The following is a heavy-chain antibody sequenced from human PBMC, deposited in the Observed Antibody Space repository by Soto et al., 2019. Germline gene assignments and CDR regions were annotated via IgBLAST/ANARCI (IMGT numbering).Heavy chain of an antibody. Sequence: GESLKISCRGSGYDFNTNWFGWVRQLPGRGLEWVGIIYPGDSDTRYSPSFQGQVTISADKSISTAYLQWSSLKASDTAMYYCARGRYILTGYTAGYWGQGTLVTVSS. D-gene: IGHD3-9*01. CDR1: GYDFNTNW. CDR3: ARGRYILTGYTAGY. J-gene: IGHJ4*02. V-gene: IGHV5-51*01. CDR2: IYPGDSDT.